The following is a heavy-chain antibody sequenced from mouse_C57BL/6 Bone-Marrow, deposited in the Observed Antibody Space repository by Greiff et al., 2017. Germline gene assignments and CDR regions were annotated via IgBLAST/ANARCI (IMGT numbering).Heavy chain of an antibody. J-gene: IGHJ3*01. Sequence: VQLQQSGPGLVQPSQSLSITCTVSGFSLTSYGVHWVRQSPGKGLEWLGGIWSGGSTDYNAAFISRLSISKDNSKSQVFFKMNSLQADDTAIYYCASSIFAYWGQGTLVTVSA. CDR3: ASSIFAY. V-gene: IGHV2-2*01. CDR2: IWSGGST. CDR1: GFSLTSYG.